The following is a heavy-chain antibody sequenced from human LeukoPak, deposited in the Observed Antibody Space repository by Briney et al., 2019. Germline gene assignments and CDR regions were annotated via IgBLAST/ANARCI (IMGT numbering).Heavy chain of an antibody. Sequence: PSDSLSLTCTVSGGSISSSSYYWGWIRQPPGKGLEWIGSIYYSGSTYYNPSLKSRVTISVDTSKNQFSLKLSSVTAADTAVYYCARQYSGSYQPNDYWGQGTLVIVSS. D-gene: IGHD1-26*01. V-gene: IGHV4-39*01. CDR3: ARQYSGSYQPNDY. J-gene: IGHJ4*02. CDR2: IYYSGST. CDR1: GGSISSSSYY.